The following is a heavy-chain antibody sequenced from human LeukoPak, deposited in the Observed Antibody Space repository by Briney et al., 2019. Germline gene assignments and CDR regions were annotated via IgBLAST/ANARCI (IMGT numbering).Heavy chain of an antibody. CDR1: VFTFSSYA. D-gene: IGHD3-22*01. CDR2: ISGSNTST. CDR3: ARAPMSYDSSGFGGAFDI. J-gene: IGHJ3*02. V-gene: IGHV3-23*01. Sequence: GGSLRLSCAASVFTFSSYAMNWVRQAPGKGLEWVSTISGSNTSTYYADSVKGRFNISRDNSNNTMYLHMNRLSAEDTAMYYCARAPMSYDSSGFGGAFDIWGQGTMVTVSS.